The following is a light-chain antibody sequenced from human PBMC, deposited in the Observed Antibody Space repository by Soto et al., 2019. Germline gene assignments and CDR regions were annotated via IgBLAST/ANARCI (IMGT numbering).Light chain of an antibody. Sequence: AIRMTQSPSSFSASTGDRVTITCRASQGIRSYLAWYQQKPGKAPKLLIYAASTLQSGVPSRFSGSGSGTDFTLTISCLRSEDFATYYCQQYYSYPFTFGPGTKVDIK. V-gene: IGKV1-8*01. CDR2: AAS. CDR3: QQYYSYPFT. J-gene: IGKJ3*01. CDR1: QGIRSY.